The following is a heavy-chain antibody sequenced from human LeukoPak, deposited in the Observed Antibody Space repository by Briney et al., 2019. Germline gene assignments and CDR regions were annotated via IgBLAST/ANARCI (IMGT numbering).Heavy chain of an antibody. J-gene: IGHJ4*02. V-gene: IGHV3-23*01. CDR2: ISGSGGST. CDR3: AKDRRSGYYYGVDY. CDR1: GFTFSSYA. Sequence: PGGSLRLSCAASGFTFSSYAMSWVRQAPGKGLEWVSAISGSGGSTYYADSVKGRFTISRDNSKNTLYLQMNSLRAEDTAVYYCAKDRRSGYYYGVDYWAREPWSPSPQ. D-gene: IGHD3-22*01.